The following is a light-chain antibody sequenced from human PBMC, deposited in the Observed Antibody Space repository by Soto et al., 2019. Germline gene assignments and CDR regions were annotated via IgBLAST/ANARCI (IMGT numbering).Light chain of an antibody. V-gene: IGLV1-47*01. Sequence: QSVLTQPPSASGTPGQRVTISCSGSSSNIGSNYVYWYQQLPETAPKLLIYRNNQRPSGVPARFSGSKSGTSASLAISGLRSEDEADYYCAAWDASLSGHVVFGGGTQLTVL. CDR1: SSNIGSNY. CDR2: RNN. CDR3: AAWDASLSGHVV. J-gene: IGLJ2*01.